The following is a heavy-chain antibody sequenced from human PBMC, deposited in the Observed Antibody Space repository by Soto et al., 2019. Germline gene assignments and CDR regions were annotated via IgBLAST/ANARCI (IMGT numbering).Heavy chain of an antibody. V-gene: IGHV3-23*01. CDR2: FSGRSGDT. Sequence: LRLSCVASGFSISTHALTWVRQAPGKGLEWVSSFSGRSGDTYYAASVKGRFTISGDSSKNTVILQMNNLRADDTALYYCARDSSAWPNYFDSWGQGIQVTVSS. CDR1: GFSISTHA. D-gene: IGHD6-19*01. J-gene: IGHJ4*02. CDR3: ARDSSAWPNYFDS.